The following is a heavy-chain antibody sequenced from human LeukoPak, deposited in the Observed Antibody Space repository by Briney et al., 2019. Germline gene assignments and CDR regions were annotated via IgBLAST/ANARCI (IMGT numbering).Heavy chain of an antibody. Sequence: ASVTVSCKASGYTFTSYDINWVRQATGQGLEWMGRMNPNSGNTGYAQKFQGRVTMTRNTSISTAYMELSSLRSEDTAVYYCARAKKRITIFGVVIMTHFDYWGQGTLVTVSS. CDR3: ARAKKRITIFGVVIMTHFDY. J-gene: IGHJ4*02. CDR1: GYTFTSYD. CDR2: MNPNSGNT. D-gene: IGHD3-3*01. V-gene: IGHV1-8*01.